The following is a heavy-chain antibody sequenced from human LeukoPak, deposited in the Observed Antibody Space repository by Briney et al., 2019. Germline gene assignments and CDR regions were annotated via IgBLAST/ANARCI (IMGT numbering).Heavy chain of an antibody. Sequence: SETLSLTCTVSGGSISSSSYYWGWIRQPPGKGLEWIGSIYYSGSTYYNPSLESRVTISVDTSKNQFSLKLSSVTAADTAVYYCARDLSYSSGQGRFDYWGQGTLVTVSS. D-gene: IGHD6-19*01. CDR1: GGSISSSSYY. CDR2: IYYSGST. CDR3: ARDLSYSSGQGRFDY. V-gene: IGHV4-39*07. J-gene: IGHJ4*02.